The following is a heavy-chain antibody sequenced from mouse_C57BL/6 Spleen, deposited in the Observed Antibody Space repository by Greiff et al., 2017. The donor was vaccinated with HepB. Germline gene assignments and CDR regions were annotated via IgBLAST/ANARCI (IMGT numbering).Heavy chain of an antibody. CDR3: ARSVYYSNLYYFDY. D-gene: IGHD2-5*01. V-gene: IGHV1-19*01. Sequence: DVQLQESGPVLVKPGDSVKMSCKASGYTFTDYYMNWVKQSHGKSLEWIGVINPYNGGTSYNQKFKGKATLTVDKSSSTAYMELNSLTSEDSAVYYCARSVYYSNLYYFDYWGQGTTLTVSS. CDR1: GYTFTDYY. J-gene: IGHJ2*01. CDR2: INPYNGGT.